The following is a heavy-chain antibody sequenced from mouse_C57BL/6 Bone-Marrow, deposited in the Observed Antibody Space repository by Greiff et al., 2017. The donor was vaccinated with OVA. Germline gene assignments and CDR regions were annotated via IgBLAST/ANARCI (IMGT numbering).Heavy chain of an antibody. CDR2: IDPSDSYT. V-gene: IGHV1-59*01. CDR3: ALTQYFDV. Sequence: VQLQQPGAELVRPGTSVKLSCKASGYTFTSYWMHWVKQRPGQGLEWIGVIDPSDSYTNYNQKFKGKATLTADKSSSTAYMELRSLTSEDSAVYFCALTQYFDVWGTGTTVTVSS. J-gene: IGHJ1*03. CDR1: GYTFTSYW. D-gene: IGHD4-1*01.